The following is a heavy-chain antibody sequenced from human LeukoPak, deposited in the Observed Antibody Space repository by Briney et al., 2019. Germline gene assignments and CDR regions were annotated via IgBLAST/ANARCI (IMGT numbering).Heavy chain of an antibody. V-gene: IGHV5-51*01. D-gene: IGHD2-2*01. CDR1: GYSFTSYW. J-gene: IGHJ6*02. Sequence: GESLKISCKGSGYSFTSYWIGWVRQMPGKGLEWMGIIYPGDSDTRYSPSFQGQVTISADKSISTAYLQWSSLKASDTAMYYCARHALYCSSTSCYGGYYYYGMDVWGQGTTVTVPS. CDR2: IYPGDSDT. CDR3: ARHALYCSSTSCYGGYYYYGMDV.